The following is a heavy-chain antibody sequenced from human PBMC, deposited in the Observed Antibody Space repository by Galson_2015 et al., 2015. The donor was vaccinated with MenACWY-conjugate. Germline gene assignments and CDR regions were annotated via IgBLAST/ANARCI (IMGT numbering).Heavy chain of an antibody. D-gene: IGHD2-8*01. CDR2: MYYSGSA. CDR3: ARGVNLASMAGY. V-gene: IGHV4-59*01. Sequence: TLSLTCTVSGGSISRFYGSWIRQFPGKGLEWIGYMYYSGSANYNPSLKSRVTISVDTSKNQFSLNLTSVTAADTAVYYCARGVNLASMAGYWGQGTLVTVSS. J-gene: IGHJ4*02. CDR1: GGSISRFY.